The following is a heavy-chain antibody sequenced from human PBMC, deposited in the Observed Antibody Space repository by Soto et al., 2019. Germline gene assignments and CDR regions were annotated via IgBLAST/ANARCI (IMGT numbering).Heavy chain of an antibody. CDR1: GFTFSSYN. V-gene: IGHV3-48*02. CDR2: ISGSGSTI. CDR3: ARSKYIDY. D-gene: IGHD4-4*01. J-gene: IGHJ4*02. Sequence: GGSLGLSCIVSGFTFSSYNMNWVRQAPGKGLEWVTYISGSGSTIYYADSVKGRFTISRDNVKNSLYLQMNSLRDEDTAVYYCARSKYIDYWGQGTLVTVSS.